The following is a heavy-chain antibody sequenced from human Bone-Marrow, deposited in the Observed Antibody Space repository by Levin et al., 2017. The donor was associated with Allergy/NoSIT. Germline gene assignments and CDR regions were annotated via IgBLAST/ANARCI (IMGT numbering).Heavy chain of an antibody. CDR2: VFPDDSDT. CDR3: VTTVTTLGLDY. Sequence: GGSLRLSCKASGYSFFNHWIGWVRQMPGEGLEWMGFVFPDDSDTRYSPSFQGQVTISADTSLNTAYLSWSSLKASDTAMYFCVTTVTTLGLDYWGQGTLVSVSS. D-gene: IGHD4-17*01. V-gene: IGHV5-51*01. CDR1: GYSFFNHW. J-gene: IGHJ4*02.